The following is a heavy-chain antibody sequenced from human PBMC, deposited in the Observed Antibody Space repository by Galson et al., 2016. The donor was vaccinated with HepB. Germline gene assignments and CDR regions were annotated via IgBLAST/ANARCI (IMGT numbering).Heavy chain of an antibody. D-gene: IGHD3-10*01. J-gene: IGHJ4*02. CDR1: GDSVSSNSAA. CDR2: TYYRARWYN. V-gene: IGHV6-1*01. Sequence: CAISGDSVSSNSAAWNWLRQSPSRGLEWLGRTYYRARWYNDYAVSVKSRITINPDTSKNQFSLHLNSVTPEDTAVYYWARGVRFGSLDYWGQGTLVTVSS. CDR3: ARGVRFGSLDY.